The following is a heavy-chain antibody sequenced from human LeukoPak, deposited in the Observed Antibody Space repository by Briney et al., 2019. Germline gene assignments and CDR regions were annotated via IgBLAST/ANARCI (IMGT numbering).Heavy chain of an antibody. J-gene: IGHJ4*02. D-gene: IGHD4-23*01. CDR1: GSSFTSSG. CDR2: IYPGDSDT. Sequence: GESLKISCKGSGSSFTSSGIGWVRQMPGKGLEWMGIIYPGDSDTRYSPSFQGQVTISADKSISTAYLQWSSLKASDTAMYYCARHMTTVVIDYWGQGTLVTVSS. CDR3: ARHMTTVVIDY. V-gene: IGHV5-51*01.